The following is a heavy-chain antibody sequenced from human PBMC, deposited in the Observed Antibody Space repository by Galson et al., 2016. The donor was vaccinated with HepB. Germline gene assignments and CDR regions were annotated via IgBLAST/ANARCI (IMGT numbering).Heavy chain of an antibody. CDR1: GLSFSVRG. V-gene: IGHV3-33*01. CDR2: IWDDGRTT. CDR3: ATDGPPTVVVGAALDS. Sequence: LRLSCATSGLSFSVRGMHWVRQAPGKGLEWVAVIWDDGRTTYYGDSVKGRFIISRDNSRETLYLQMNSLRVDDTAIYYCATDGPPTVVVGAALDSWGQGTLVTVSS. D-gene: IGHD2-15*01. J-gene: IGHJ5*01.